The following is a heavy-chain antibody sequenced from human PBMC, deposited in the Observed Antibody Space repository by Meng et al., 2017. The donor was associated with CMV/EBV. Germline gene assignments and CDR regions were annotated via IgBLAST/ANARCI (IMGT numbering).Heavy chain of an antibody. J-gene: IGHJ6*02. CDR1: GFTFDDYG. CDR3: ARDLSPDSSDYYYGMDV. Sequence: LSLTCAASGFTFDDYGMSWVRQAPGKGLEWVSGINWNGGSTGYADSVKGRFTNSRDNAKNSLYLQMNSLRAEDTALYYCARDLSPDSSDYYYGMDVWGQGTTVTVSS. CDR2: INWNGGST. V-gene: IGHV3-20*04. D-gene: IGHD6-25*01.